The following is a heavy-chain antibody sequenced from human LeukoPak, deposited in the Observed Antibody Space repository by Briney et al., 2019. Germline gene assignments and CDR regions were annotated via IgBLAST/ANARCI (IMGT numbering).Heavy chain of an antibody. D-gene: IGHD3-22*01. CDR3: ARSVRYYYDSSGNWGLDY. CDR2: IYYSGST. J-gene: IGHJ4*02. CDR1: GGSISSYS. V-gene: IGHV4-59*08. Sequence: PSETLSLTCTVSGGSISSYSWSWIRQPPGKGLEWIGYIYYSGSTNYNPSLKSRVTISVDTSKNQFSLKLSSVTAADTAVYYCARSVRYYYDSSGNWGLDYWGQGTLVTVSS.